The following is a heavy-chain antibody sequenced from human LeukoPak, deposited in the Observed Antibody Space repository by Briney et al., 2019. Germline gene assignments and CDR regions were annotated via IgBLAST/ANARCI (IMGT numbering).Heavy chain of an antibody. Sequence: GGSLRLSCAASEFTFSSYGMNWVRQAPGKGLEWVAYIRYDGSNKYYAYSVRGRFIISRDNAKNSLYLQMNSLRAEGTGVYYCARFYGAYAYYYDYGMDVRGQGTTVTVSS. CDR2: IRYDGSNK. D-gene: IGHD4-17*01. J-gene: IGHJ6*02. CDR3: ARFYGAYAYYYDYGMDV. V-gene: IGHV3-30*02. CDR1: EFTFSSYG.